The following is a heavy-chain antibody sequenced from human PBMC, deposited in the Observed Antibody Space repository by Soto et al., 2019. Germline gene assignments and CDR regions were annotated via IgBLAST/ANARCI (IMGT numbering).Heavy chain of an antibody. V-gene: IGHV3-21*01. J-gene: IGHJ4*02. CDR1: GFTFSSYS. CDR3: AREGGHYDILTGYLLTGILDY. Sequence: PGGSLRLSCAASGFTFSSYSMNWVRQAPGKGLEWVSSISSSSSYIYYADSVKGRFTISRDNAKNSLYLQMNSLRAEDTAVYYCAREGGHYDILTGYLLTGILDYWGQGTLVTVSS. CDR2: ISSSSSYI. D-gene: IGHD3-9*01.